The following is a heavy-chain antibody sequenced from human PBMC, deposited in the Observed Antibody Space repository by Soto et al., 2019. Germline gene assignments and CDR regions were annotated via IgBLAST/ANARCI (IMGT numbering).Heavy chain of an antibody. Sequence: EVQLVESGGGLVQPGGSLRLSCAASGFTFGNHWMSWGRQAPGKGLEGVASIKEDGSERYYADSLRGRFTISRDNAKNTSYLEMNSLGAEDTAVYYCARLAGWGWFDFWGQGALVTVSP. CDR1: GFTFGNHW. CDR2: IKEDGSER. CDR3: ARLAGWGWFDF. D-gene: IGHD1-26*01. J-gene: IGHJ5*01. V-gene: IGHV3-7*01.